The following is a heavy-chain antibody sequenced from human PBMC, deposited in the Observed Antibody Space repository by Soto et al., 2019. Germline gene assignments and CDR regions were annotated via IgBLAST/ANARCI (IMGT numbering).Heavy chain of an antibody. CDR1: GFTFTRSA. CDR2: IVVVSGNT. V-gene: IGHV1-58*01. Sequence: SVKVSCKASGFTFTRSAVQWVRQARGQRLEWIGWIVVVSGNTNYAQKFQERVTITRDMSTSTAYMELSSLRSEDTAVYYCAAVDYYDSSGLDYWGQGTLVTVSS. J-gene: IGHJ4*02. CDR3: AAVDYYDSSGLDY. D-gene: IGHD3-22*01.